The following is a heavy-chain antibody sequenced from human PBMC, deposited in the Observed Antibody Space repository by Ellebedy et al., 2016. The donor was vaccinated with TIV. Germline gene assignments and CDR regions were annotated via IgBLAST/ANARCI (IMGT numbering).Heavy chain of an antibody. D-gene: IGHD1-1*01. CDR3: ARVRRGSSGMDV. Sequence: ASVKVSCKASGYTFTTNYVHWVRQAPRQSLEWMGWINPDSGGTNFAQNFQGRVSMTRDASINKVYMQLTRLQSDDTAVYYCARVRRGSSGMDVWGQGTTVTVSS. V-gene: IGHV1-2*02. CDR2: INPDSGGT. CDR1: GYTFTTNY. J-gene: IGHJ6*02.